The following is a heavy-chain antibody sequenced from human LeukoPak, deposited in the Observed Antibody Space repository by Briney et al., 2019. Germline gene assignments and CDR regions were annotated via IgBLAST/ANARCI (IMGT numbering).Heavy chain of an antibody. D-gene: IGHD3-10*01. J-gene: IGHJ3*02. CDR3: ARTITMVRGVIRAFDI. V-gene: IGHV4-61*02. CDR2: IYTSGST. CDR1: GGSINNGSYY. Sequence: SQTLSLTCTVSGGSINNGSYYWSWIRQHPGKGLEWIGRIYTSGSTNYNPSLKSRVTISVDTSKNQFSLKLSSVTAADTAVYYCARTITMVRGVIRAFDIWGQGTMVTVSS.